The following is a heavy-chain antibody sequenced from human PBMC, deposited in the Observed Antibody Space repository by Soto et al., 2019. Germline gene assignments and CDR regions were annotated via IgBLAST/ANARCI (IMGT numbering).Heavy chain of an antibody. V-gene: IGHV1-18*01. J-gene: IGHJ5*02. CDR2: ISAYNGNT. Sequence: ASVKVSCKASGYMFVTYGINWVRQAPGQGLEWMGWISAYNGNTKYAQNLQGRVTMTTDASTSTAYMEMRSLRSDDTAVYYCARAGLAAAGTDGWFDPWGQGTLVTVSS. CDR1: GYMFVTYG. D-gene: IGHD6-13*01. CDR3: ARAGLAAAGTDGWFDP.